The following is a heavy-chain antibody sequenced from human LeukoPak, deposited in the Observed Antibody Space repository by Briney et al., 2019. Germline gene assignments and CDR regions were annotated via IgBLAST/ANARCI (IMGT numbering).Heavy chain of an antibody. Sequence: ASVKVSCKASGYTFTSYGISWVRQAPGQGLEWMGWISAYNGNTNYAQKLQGRVTMTRDTSTSTAYMELRSLRSDDTAVYYCARVWSKGYCSSTGCKYYYMDVWGRGTTVTVSS. CDR1: GYTFTSYG. J-gene: IGHJ6*03. CDR2: ISAYNGNT. D-gene: IGHD2-2*01. V-gene: IGHV1-18*01. CDR3: ARVWSKGYCSSTGCKYYYMDV.